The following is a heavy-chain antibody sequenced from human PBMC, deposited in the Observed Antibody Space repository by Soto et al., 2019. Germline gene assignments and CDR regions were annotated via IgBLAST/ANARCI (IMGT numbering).Heavy chain of an antibody. Sequence: QVQLVQSGAEVKKPGSSVKVSCKASGGTFSSYAFSWVRQAPGQRLEWMGGILPVFGTTNYAQRFQDRLTIIADESTGTAYMDLSSRRSDDTAFYYCFLGLTTLVGGVLDFWGQGTLVTVSS. J-gene: IGHJ4*02. V-gene: IGHV1-69*01. D-gene: IGHD3-10*01. CDR1: GGTFSSYA. CDR3: FLGLTTLVGGVLDF. CDR2: ILPVFGTT.